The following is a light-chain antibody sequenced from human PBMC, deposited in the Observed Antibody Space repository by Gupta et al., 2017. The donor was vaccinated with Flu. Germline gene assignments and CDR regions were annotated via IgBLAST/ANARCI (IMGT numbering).Light chain of an antibody. Sequence: GDALPKQYAYWYKQKPGQAPVLVIFKDSERPSRIPERFSGSSSGTTVTLTISGVQAEDEADYYCQSADSSGTYLVFGGGTKLTVL. J-gene: IGLJ2*01. V-gene: IGLV3-25*03. CDR3: QSADSSGTYLV. CDR1: ALPKQY. CDR2: KDS.